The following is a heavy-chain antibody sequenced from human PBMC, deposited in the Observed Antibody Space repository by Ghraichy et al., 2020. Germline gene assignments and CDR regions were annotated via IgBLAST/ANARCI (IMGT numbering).Heavy chain of an antibody. D-gene: IGHD5-18*01. CDR3: ARASWIQLWSRRRPYYFDY. CDR1: GGSFSGYY. CDR2: INHSGST. J-gene: IGHJ4*02. Sequence: SETLSLTCAVYGGSFSGYYWSWIRQPPGKGLEWIGEINHSGSTNYNPSLKSRVTISVDTSKNQFSLKLSSVTAADTAVYYCARASWIQLWSRRRPYYFDYWGQGTLVTVSS. V-gene: IGHV4-34*01.